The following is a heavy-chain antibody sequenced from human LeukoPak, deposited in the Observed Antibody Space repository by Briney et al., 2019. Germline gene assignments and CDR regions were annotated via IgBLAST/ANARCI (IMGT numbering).Heavy chain of an antibody. Sequence: GGSLRLSCAASGFTFSSYGMHWVRQAPGKGLEWVAVIWYDGSNKYYADSVKGRFTISRDNSKNTLYLQMNSLRAEDTAVYYCARDHKTVTTRIYYYYYGMDVWGQGTTVTVSS. CDR2: IWYDGSNK. V-gene: IGHV3-33*01. CDR1: GFTFSSYG. D-gene: IGHD4-11*01. CDR3: ARDHKTVTTRIYYYYYGMDV. J-gene: IGHJ6*02.